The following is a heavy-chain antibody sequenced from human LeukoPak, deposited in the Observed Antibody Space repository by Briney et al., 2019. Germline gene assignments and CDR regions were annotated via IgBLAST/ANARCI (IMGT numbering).Heavy chain of an antibody. V-gene: IGHV3-53*01. D-gene: IGHD1-26*01. J-gene: IGHJ4*02. Sequence: GGSLRLSCTVSGFTVSTNSMSWVRQAPGKGLEWVSFIYSDNTHYSDSVKGRFTISRDNSKNTLYLQMNSLRAEDTAVYYCARLVGAIDYWGQGTLVTVSS. CDR3: ARLVGAIDY. CDR2: IYSDNT. CDR1: GFTVSTNS.